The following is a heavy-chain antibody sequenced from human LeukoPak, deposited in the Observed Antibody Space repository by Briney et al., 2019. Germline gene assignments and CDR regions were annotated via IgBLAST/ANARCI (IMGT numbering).Heavy chain of an antibody. CDR3: TTDFRRGYTYGNHDY. D-gene: IGHD5-18*01. J-gene: IGHJ4*02. CDR1: GFTFSGSA. V-gene: IGHV3-73*01. Sequence: GGSLRLSCAASGFTFSGSAMHWVRQASGKGLEWVGRIRSKANSYATAYAASVKGRFTISRDDSKNTLYMQMNSLKNEDTAVYYCTTDFRRGYTYGNHDYWGQGTLVTVSS. CDR2: IRSKANSYAT.